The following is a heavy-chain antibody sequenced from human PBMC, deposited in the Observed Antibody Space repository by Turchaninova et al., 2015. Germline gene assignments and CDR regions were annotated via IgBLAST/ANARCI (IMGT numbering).Heavy chain of an antibody. CDR1: GGSMSSFY. D-gene: IGHD6-13*01. Sequence: QVHLLAAGLGLVKPSETLSLTGTVSGGSMSSFYWSWIRQPPGKGLEWSGYINYSESTNYDPSLKSRVTISEETSKNQFSLKLSSVTAADTAVYYCARRVEQQLGAFYYYYYMDVWGKGTTVTVSS. V-gene: IGHV4-59*08. CDR3: ARRVEQQLGAFYYYYYMDV. CDR2: INYSEST. J-gene: IGHJ6*03.